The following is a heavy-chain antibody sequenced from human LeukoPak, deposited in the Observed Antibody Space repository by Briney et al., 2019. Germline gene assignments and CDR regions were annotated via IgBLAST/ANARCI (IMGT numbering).Heavy chain of an antibody. D-gene: IGHD6-19*01. CDR3: AKDLGGWYDY. V-gene: IGHV3-30*18. Sequence: PGRSLRLSCAASGLTFSSYGMHWVRQAPGKGLEWVAVISYDGSNKYYADSVKGRFTISRDISKNTLYLQMNGLRAEDTAVYYCAKDLGGWYDYWGQGTLVTVSS. CDR2: ISYDGSNK. J-gene: IGHJ4*02. CDR1: GLTFSSYG.